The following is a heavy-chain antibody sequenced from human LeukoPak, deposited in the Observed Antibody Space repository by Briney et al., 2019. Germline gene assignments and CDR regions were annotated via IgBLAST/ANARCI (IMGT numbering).Heavy chain of an antibody. D-gene: IGHD6-13*01. CDR3: ARGGSSSWYSGSSYYFDY. CDR2: IYHSGST. CDR1: GYSISSGYY. J-gene: IGHJ4*02. V-gene: IGHV4-38-2*02. Sequence: SETLSLTCTVSGYSISSGYYWGWIRQPPGKGVEWIGSIYHSGSTYYNPSLKSRVTISVDTSKNQFSLKLSSVTAADTAVYYCARGGSSSWYSGSSYYFDYWGQGTLVTVSS.